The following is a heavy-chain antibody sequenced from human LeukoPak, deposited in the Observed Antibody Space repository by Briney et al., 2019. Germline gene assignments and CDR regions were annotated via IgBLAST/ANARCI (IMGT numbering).Heavy chain of an antibody. D-gene: IGHD3-22*01. CDR2: IKQDGSEK. J-gene: IGHJ4*02. CDR3: ATYYYDSSGYYEATYFDY. V-gene: IGHV3-7*01. CDR1: GFTFSSYW. Sequence: GGSLRLSCAASGFTFSSYWMSWVRQAPGKGLEWVANIKQDGSEKYYVDSVKGRFTISRDNAKNSLYLQMNSLRAEDTAVYYCATYYYDSSGYYEATYFDYWGQGTLVTVSS.